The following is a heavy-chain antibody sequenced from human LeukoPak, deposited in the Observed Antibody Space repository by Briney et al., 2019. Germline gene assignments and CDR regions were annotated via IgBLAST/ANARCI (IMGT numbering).Heavy chain of an antibody. J-gene: IGHJ3*02. D-gene: IGHD3-22*01. CDR2: IWYDGSNK. CDR1: GFTFSSYG. V-gene: IGHV3-33*01. CDR3: AREYYYDSSLAFDI. Sequence: PGGSLRLSCAASGFTFSSYGMDWVRQAPDKGLEWVAAIWYDGSNKHYADSVKGRFTISRDNSKNTLYLQMNSLRAEDTAVYYCAREYYYDSSLAFDIWGQGTMVTVSS.